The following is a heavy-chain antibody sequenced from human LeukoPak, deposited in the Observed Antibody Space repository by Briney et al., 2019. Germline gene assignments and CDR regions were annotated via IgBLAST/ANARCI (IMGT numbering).Heavy chain of an antibody. J-gene: IGHJ4*02. D-gene: IGHD1-1*01. CDR3: AKATGNLGN. CDR2: ISNNDGTT. Sequence: GGSLRLSCAASGFTFSSFAMRWVRQAPGKGLGWVSNISNNDGTTYYTDSVKGSFTISIDNTKNTLYLQNYTPRDENTAIFYCAKATGNLGNWGLGTQVTVSS. CDR1: GFTFSSFA. V-gene: IGHV3-23*01.